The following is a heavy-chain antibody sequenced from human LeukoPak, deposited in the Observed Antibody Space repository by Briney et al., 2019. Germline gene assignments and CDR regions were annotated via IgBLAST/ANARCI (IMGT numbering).Heavy chain of an antibody. CDR3: ACLMAYSSYFDY. CDR2: IIPIFGTA. Sequence: ASVTVSFTASGGTFSIYAISWVRQAPGQGLERMGGIIPIFGTANYAQKFQGRVTITADESTSTAYMELSSLRSEDAAVYYCACLMAYSSYFDYWGQGTLVTVSS. D-gene: IGHD6-13*01. V-gene: IGHV1-69*13. CDR1: GGTFSIYA. J-gene: IGHJ4*02.